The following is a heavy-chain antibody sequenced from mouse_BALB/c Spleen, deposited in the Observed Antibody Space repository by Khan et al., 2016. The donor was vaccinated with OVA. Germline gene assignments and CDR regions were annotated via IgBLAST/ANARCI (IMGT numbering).Heavy chain of an antibody. CDR3: ANAITTVVATSYYFDY. CDR2: IYPGSGHT. D-gene: IGHD1-1*01. CDR1: GYKFTDYV. V-gene: IGHV1-81*01. J-gene: IGHJ2*01. Sequence: VQLLETGPELVKPGASVRMSCKASGYKFTDYVISWVKQRTGQGLEWIGEIYPGSGHTYYNEKFKGKATLTADKSSNTANMQLSSLTSEDSAVYFCANAITTVVATSYYFDYWGQGTTLTVSS.